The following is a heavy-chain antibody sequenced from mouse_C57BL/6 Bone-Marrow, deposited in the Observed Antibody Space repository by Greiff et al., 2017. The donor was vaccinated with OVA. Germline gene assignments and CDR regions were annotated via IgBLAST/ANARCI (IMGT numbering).Heavy chain of an antibody. J-gene: IGHJ3*01. Sequence: EVKLQESGPGMVKPSQSLSLTCTVTGYSITSGYDWHWIRHFPGNKLEWMGYISYSGSTNYNPSLKSRISITHDTSKNHFFLKLNSVTTEDTATYYCARDGVYDAPFAYWGQGTLVTVSA. CDR1: GYSITSGYD. CDR2: ISYSGST. CDR3: ARDGVYDAPFAY. D-gene: IGHD2-3*01. V-gene: IGHV3-1*01.